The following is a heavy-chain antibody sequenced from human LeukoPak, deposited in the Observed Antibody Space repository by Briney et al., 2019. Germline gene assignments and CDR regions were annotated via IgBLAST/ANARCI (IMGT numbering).Heavy chain of an antibody. Sequence: SQTLSLTCTVSGGSISSGSYYWSWIRQPAGKGLEWIGRIYTSGSTNYNPSLKSRVTISVDTSKNQFSLKLSSVTAADTAVYYCARRLAGTEDYWGQGTLVTVSS. J-gene: IGHJ4*02. D-gene: IGHD6-13*01. CDR2: IYTSGST. V-gene: IGHV4-61*02. CDR1: GGSISSGSYY. CDR3: ARRLAGTEDY.